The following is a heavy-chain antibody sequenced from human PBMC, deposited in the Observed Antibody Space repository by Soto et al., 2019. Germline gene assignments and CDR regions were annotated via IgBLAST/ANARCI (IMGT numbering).Heavy chain of an antibody. V-gene: IGHV1-69*01. J-gene: IGHJ6*02. CDR2: IIPIFGTA. D-gene: IGHD2-15*01. Sequence: QVQLVQSGAEVKKPGSSVKVSCKAPGGTFSSYAISWVRQDPGQGLEWMGGIIPIFGTANYAQKFQGRVTITADESTSTGYMELSSLRSEDTAVYYCARSQGGSSSLDIYYYYYYGMDVWGQGTTVTVSS. CDR1: GGTFSSYA. CDR3: ARSQGGSSSLDIYYYYYYGMDV.